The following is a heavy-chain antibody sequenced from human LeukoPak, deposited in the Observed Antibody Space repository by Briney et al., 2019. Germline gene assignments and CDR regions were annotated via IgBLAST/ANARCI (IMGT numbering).Heavy chain of an antibody. V-gene: IGHV4-34*01. CDR3: AGVGVGATGNFDY. J-gene: IGHJ4*02. CDR2: INHSGST. CDR1: GGSFSCYY. Sequence: SETLSLACAVYGGSFSCYYWSWIRQPPGKGLGWVGEINHSGSTNYNPSIKSRVNISVDTSKNQFSLKLSSVTAADTAVYYCAGVGVGATGNFDYWGQGTLVTVSS. D-gene: IGHD1-26*01.